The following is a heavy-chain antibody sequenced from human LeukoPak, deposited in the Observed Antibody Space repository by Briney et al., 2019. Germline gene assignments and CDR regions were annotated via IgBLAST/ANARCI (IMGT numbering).Heavy chain of an antibody. Sequence: PSETLSLTCTVSGGSISSYYWSWIRQPAGKGLEWIGRIYTSGSTNYNPSLKSRVTISVDTSKNQFSLKLSSVTAADTAVYYCARDPVWGSYRYHDYWGQGTLVTVSS. V-gene: IGHV4-4*07. J-gene: IGHJ4*02. D-gene: IGHD3-16*02. CDR3: ARDPVWGSYRYHDY. CDR1: GGSISSYY. CDR2: IYTSGST.